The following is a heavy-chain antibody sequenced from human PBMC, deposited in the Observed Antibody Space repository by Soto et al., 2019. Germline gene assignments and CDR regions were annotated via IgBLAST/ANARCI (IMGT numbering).Heavy chain of an antibody. Sequence: SETLSLTCTVSGGSISSSSYYWGWIRQPPGKGLEWIGSIYYSGSTYYNPSLKSRVTISVDTSKNQFSLKLSSVTAADTAVYYCAGNVDTAMVDSFDYWGQGTLVTVSS. V-gene: IGHV4-39*01. D-gene: IGHD5-18*01. CDR3: AGNVDTAMVDSFDY. CDR2: IYYSGST. J-gene: IGHJ4*02. CDR1: GGSISSSSYY.